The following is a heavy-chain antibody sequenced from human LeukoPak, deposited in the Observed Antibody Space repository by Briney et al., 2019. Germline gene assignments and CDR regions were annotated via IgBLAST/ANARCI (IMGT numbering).Heavy chain of an antibody. CDR2: ISAYNGNT. CDR1: GGTFSSYA. Sequence: ASVKVSCKASGGTFSSYAISWVRQAPGQGLEWMGWISAYNGNTNYAQKLQGRVTMTTDTSTSTAYMELRSLRSDDTAVYYCARDPAYGDYAYWGQGTLVTVSS. CDR3: ARDPAYGDYAY. V-gene: IGHV1-18*01. D-gene: IGHD4-17*01. J-gene: IGHJ4*02.